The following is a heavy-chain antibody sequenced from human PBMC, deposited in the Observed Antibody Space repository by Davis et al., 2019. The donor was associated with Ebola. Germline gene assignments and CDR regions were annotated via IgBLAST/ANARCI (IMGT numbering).Heavy chain of an antibody. CDR1: GFTFSSYG. D-gene: IGHD7-27*01. Sequence: GESLKISCAASGFTFSSYGMYWVRQAPGKGLEWVAFIRYDGSKKYYEDSVKGRFTISRDNSKNTLHLQMNSLRAEDTAVYYCAKDLGYYDMDVWGQGTTVTVSS. J-gene: IGHJ6*02. V-gene: IGHV3-30*02. CDR3: AKDLGYYDMDV. CDR2: IRYDGSKK.